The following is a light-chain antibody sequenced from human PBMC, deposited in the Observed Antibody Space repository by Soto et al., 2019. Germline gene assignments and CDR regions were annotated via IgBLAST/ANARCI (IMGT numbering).Light chain of an antibody. CDR3: SSYTSSSTLEV. Sequence: QAVVTQPASVSGSPGQSITISCTGTSSDVGGYNYVSWYQQHPGKAPKLMIYDVSNRPSGVSKRFSGSKSGNTASLTISGLQAEDEADYYCSSYTSSSTLEVFGGGTKLTVL. CDR2: DVS. J-gene: IGLJ2*01. CDR1: SSDVGGYNY. V-gene: IGLV2-14*01.